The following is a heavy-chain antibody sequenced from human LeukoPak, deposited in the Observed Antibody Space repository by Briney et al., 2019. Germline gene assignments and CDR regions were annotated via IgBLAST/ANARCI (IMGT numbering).Heavy chain of an antibody. D-gene: IGHD5-18*01. CDR2: ISWNSGSI. Sequence: GRSLRLSCAASGFTFDDYAMHWVRQAPGKGLEWVSGISWNSGSIGYADSVKGRFTISRDNAKNSLYLQMNSLRSDDTAVYYCARDLSRMDTAMDYYYYYGMDVWGQGTTVTVSS. J-gene: IGHJ6*02. CDR3: ARDLSRMDTAMDYYYYYGMDV. CDR1: GFTFDDYA. V-gene: IGHV3-9*01.